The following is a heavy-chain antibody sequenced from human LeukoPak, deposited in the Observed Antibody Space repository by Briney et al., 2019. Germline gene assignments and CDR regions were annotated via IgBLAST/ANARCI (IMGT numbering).Heavy chain of an antibody. CDR2: IHPNSGGT. Sequence: ASVKVSCKASGYTFTDYYMHWVRQAPGQGLEWMAWIHPNSGGTNYAQKFQGRVTVTRDTSISTAYMEVSGLRSEDTAVYYCATGGYCSSTSCYTRGYYYYYMDVWGKGTTVTVSS. J-gene: IGHJ6*03. D-gene: IGHD2-2*02. CDR1: GYTFTDYY. CDR3: ATGGYCSSTSCYTRGYYYYYMDV. V-gene: IGHV1-2*02.